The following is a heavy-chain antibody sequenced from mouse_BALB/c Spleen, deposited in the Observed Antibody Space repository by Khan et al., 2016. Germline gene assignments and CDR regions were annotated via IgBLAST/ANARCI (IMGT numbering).Heavy chain of an antibody. J-gene: IGHJ3*01. CDR3: ATVVPCAY. Sequence: VQLQQSGAELVKPGASVKMSCKASGYTFTSYLMNWVKQRPGKSLEWIGHINPYGGYTYYNQKFKGKATLTIDKSSSTAYMQLSSLTSEDSAVYDCATVVPCAYWGQGTLVTVSA. CDR1: GYTFTSYL. V-gene: IGHV1S26*01. CDR2: INPYGGYT.